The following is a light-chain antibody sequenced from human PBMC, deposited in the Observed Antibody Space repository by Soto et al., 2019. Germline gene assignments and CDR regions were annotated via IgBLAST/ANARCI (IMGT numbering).Light chain of an antibody. CDR3: QRYNDWPYS. V-gene: IGKV3-15*01. J-gene: IGKJ2*03. CDR1: QSVSSN. CDR2: GAS. Sequence: EIVMTQSPATLSVSPGERATLSCRASQSVSSNLAWYQQKPGQAPRLLIYGASTRATGIPARFSGSGSGTEFTLTISSLQPEDFAVYYCQRYNDWPYSVGQGTKVDIK.